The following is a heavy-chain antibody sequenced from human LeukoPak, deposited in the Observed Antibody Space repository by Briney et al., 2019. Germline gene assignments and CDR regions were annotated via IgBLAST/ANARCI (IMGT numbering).Heavy chain of an antibody. CDR3: ARQVITMVRGVVYYYMDV. Sequence: GVSLRLFCAASGFIFSDYYMSWIRQAPGKGLEWVSYISSSGSTMYCTDSVRGRYTISKDNAKNSLYLQMSSLRAEDTAVYYCARQVITMVRGVVYYYMDVWGKGTTVTVSS. CDR1: GFIFSDYY. D-gene: IGHD3-10*01. CDR2: ISSSGSTM. V-gene: IGHV3-11*04. J-gene: IGHJ6*03.